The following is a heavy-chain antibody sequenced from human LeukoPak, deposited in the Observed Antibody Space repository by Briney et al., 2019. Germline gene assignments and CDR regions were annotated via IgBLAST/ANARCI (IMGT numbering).Heavy chain of an antibody. CDR3: ARDRAHKAPNDAFDI. Sequence: PGGSLRLSCAASGFSFSSYSMNWVRQAPGKGLEGVSSISSSSSYIYYADSVKGRFTISRDNAKNSLYLQMNSLRAEDTAVYYCARDRAHKAPNDAFDIWGQGTMVTVSS. V-gene: IGHV3-21*01. CDR1: GFSFSSYS. CDR2: ISSSSSYI. J-gene: IGHJ3*02.